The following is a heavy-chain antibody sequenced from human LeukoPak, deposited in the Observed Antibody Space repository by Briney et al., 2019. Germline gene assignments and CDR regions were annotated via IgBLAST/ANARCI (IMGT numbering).Heavy chain of an antibody. V-gene: IGHV3-33*01. D-gene: IGHD3-22*01. J-gene: IGHJ4*02. CDR1: GFTFSSYG. Sequence: PGGSLRLSCAASGFTFSSYGMHWVRQVPGKGLEWVAVIWYDGSNKYYADSVKGRFTISRDNSKNTLYLQMNSLRAEDTAVYYRARAAYDSTGYLTLWGQGALVTVSS. CDR2: IWYDGSNK. CDR3: ARAAYDSTGYLTL.